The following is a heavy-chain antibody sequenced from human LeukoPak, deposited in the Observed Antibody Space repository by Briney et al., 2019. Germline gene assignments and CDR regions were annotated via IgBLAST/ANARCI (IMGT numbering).Heavy chain of an antibody. CDR2: INSDGSST. CDR1: GFTFSSYW. CDR3: ARDPVDIVVVSYNWFDP. V-gene: IGHV3-74*01. D-gene: IGHD2-2*03. J-gene: IGHJ5*02. Sequence: PGGSLRLSCAASGFTFSSYWMHWVRQAPGKGLVWVSRINSDGSSTSYADSVKGRFTISRDNAKNTLYLQMNSLRAEDTAVYYCARDPVDIVVVSYNWFDPWGQGTLVTVSS.